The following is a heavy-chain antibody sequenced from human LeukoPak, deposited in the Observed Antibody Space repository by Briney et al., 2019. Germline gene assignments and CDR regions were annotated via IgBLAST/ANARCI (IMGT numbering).Heavy chain of an antibody. CDR2: ISYSGST. Sequence: SETLSLTCTVSGDSISSSSYYWGWIRQPPGKGLEWIGSISYSGSTYYNPSLKSRVTISVDTSKNQFSLKLSSVTAADTAVYYCARDVAAAFDYWGQGTLVTVSS. J-gene: IGHJ4*02. V-gene: IGHV4-39*07. D-gene: IGHD6-13*01. CDR1: GDSISSSSYY. CDR3: ARDVAAAFDY.